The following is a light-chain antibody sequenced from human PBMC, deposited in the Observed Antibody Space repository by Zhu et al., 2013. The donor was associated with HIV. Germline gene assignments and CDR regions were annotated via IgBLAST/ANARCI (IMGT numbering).Light chain of an antibody. J-gene: IGLJ3*02. CDR2: DNN. CDR1: LSNIGSNP. CDR3: ATWDTSLTTWV. V-gene: IGLV1-51*01. Sequence: QSVLTQPPSASGTPGQRVTISCSGSLSNIGSNPVNWYQQLPGTAPKLLIYDNNKRLSGIPDRFSASKSGTSATLGITGLQTEDEADYYCATWDTSLTTWVFGGGTKLTVL.